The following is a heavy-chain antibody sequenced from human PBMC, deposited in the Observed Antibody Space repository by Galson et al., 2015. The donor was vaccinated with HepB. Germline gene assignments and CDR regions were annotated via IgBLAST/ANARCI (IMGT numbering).Heavy chain of an antibody. CDR3: ARDPSGDLLGWAYYYMDV. CDR2: ISSSSIYI. CDR1: GFTFNTYS. J-gene: IGHJ6*03. V-gene: IGHV3-21*01. Sequence: SLRLSCAASGFTFNTYSMDWVRQAPGKGLEWVSSISSSSIYIYYADSVKGRFTISRDNAKNSLYLQMNSLRAEDTAVYYCARDPSGDLLGWAYYYMDVWGKGTTVTVSS. D-gene: IGHD1-26*01.